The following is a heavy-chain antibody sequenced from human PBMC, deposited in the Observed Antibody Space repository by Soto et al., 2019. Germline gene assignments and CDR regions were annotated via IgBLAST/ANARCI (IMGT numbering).Heavy chain of an antibody. D-gene: IGHD5-18*01. Sequence: HSQTLSLTCAISVYSVSSNSAAWNWIRQSPSRGLEWLGRTYYRSKWYNDYAVSVKSRITINPDTSKNQFSLQLNSVTPEDTAVYYCAREPHTARILFSYYFEYWGQGTLVTVS. CDR2: TYYRSKWYN. V-gene: IGHV6-1*01. CDR3: AREPHTARILFSYYFEY. CDR1: VYSVSSNSAA. J-gene: IGHJ4*02.